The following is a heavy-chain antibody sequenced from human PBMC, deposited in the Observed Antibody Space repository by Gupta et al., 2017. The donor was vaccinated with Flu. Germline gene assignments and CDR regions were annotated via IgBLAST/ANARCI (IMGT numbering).Heavy chain of an antibody. CDR3: ARAQACTTNRALAY. CDR2: VNLSGWT. J-gene: IGHJ4*02. Sequence: QVQLQQWGAGLVKPSETLSLTCAASGGPLSGYYWTWVRQPPGKGLEWIGEVNLSGWTKYNPSLKSRASISMDTSKNQFSLNLTSVTAADTAVYFCARAQACTTNRALAYWGQGTPVAVSA. D-gene: IGHD2-8*01. V-gene: IGHV4-34*02. CDR1: GGPLSGYY.